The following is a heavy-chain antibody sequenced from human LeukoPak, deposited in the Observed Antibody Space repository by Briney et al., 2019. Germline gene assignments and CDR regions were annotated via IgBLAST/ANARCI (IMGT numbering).Heavy chain of an antibody. Sequence: SETLSLTCTVSGGSISSSSYYWGWIRQPPGKGLEWIGNIYYSGSTYYNPSLKSRVTISVDTSKNQFSLKLSSVTAADTAVYYCARHADTFGGVIVPYFDYWGQGTLVTVSS. D-gene: IGHD3-16*02. CDR3: ARHADTFGGVIVPYFDY. J-gene: IGHJ4*02. V-gene: IGHV4-39*01. CDR2: IYYSGST. CDR1: GGSISSSSYY.